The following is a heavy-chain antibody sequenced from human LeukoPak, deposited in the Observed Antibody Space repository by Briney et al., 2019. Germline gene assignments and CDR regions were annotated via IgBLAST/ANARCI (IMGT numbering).Heavy chain of an antibody. D-gene: IGHD2-2*01. J-gene: IGHJ4*02. CDR1: EFYW. CDR2: INPDESVT. Sequence: GGSLRLSCAASEFYWMHWVRQAPGKGLVWVSRINPDESVTSYADSVKGRFTISRDNAKNSLYLQMNSLRAEDTAVYYCARDSFPCSSISCRPTQKWGQGTLVTVSS. V-gene: IGHV3-74*01. CDR3: ARDSFPCSSISCRPTQK.